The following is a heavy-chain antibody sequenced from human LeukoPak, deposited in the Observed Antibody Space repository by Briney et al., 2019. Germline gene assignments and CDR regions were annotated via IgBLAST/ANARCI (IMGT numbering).Heavy chain of an antibody. J-gene: IGHJ6*03. CDR2: IKQDGSEK. V-gene: IGHV3-7*01. Sequence: PGGSLRLSCAASGFTFSSYWMSWVRQAPGKGLEWVANIKQDGSEKYYVDSVKGRFTISRDNAKNSLYLQMNSLRAEDTAVYYCARVAYSSSWYGGYYYYYMDVWGKGTTVTVSS. CDR3: ARVAYSSSWYGGYYYYYMDV. D-gene: IGHD6-13*01. CDR1: GFTFSSYW.